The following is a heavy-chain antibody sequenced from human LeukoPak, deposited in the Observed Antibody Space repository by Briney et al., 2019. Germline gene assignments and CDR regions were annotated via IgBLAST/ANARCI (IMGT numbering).Heavy chain of an antibody. Sequence: ASVKVSCKASGYTFTGYYMHWVRQAPGQGLEWMGWINANSGDTKYAQKFQGRVTMTRDTSISTAYMELSRLRSDDTAMYYCATSRGDSGAYYGFDYWGRGTLVTVST. CDR2: INANSGDT. V-gene: IGHV1-2*02. D-gene: IGHD1-26*01. CDR3: ATSRGDSGAYYGFDY. CDR1: GYTFTGYY. J-gene: IGHJ4*02.